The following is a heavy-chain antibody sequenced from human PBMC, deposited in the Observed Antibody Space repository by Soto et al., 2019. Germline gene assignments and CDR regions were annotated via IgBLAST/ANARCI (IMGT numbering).Heavy chain of an antibody. V-gene: IGHV4-39*07. J-gene: IGHJ6*02. CDR2: IYYSGST. CDR3: ARDSGSIFDYYYYGMDV. D-gene: IGHD3-3*02. Sequence: QLQLQESGPGLVKPSETLSLTCTVSGGSISSSSYYWGWIRQPPGKGLEWIGSIYYSGSTNYNPSLKSRVTISVDTSKNQFSLKLSSVTAADTAVYYCARDSGSIFDYYYYGMDVWGQGTTVTVSS. CDR1: GGSISSSSYY.